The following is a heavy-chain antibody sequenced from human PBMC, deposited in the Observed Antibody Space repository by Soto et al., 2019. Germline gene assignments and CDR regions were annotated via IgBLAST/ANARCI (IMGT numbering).Heavy chain of an antibody. CDR3: ARQTKSGSGWYKFDY. J-gene: IGHJ4*02. Sequence: SETLSLTCTVSGGSISSSSYYWGWIRQPPGKGLEWIGSIYYSGSTYYNPSLKSRVTISVDTSKNQFSLKLSSVTAADTAVYYCARQTKSGSGWYKFDYWGQGTLVTVSS. D-gene: IGHD6-19*01. CDR1: GGSISSSSYY. V-gene: IGHV4-39*01. CDR2: IYYSGST.